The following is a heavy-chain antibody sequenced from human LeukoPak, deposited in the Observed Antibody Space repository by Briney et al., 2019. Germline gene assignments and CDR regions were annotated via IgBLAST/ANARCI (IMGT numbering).Heavy chain of an antibody. Sequence: GESLKISCKGSGYTFRSYWISWVRQMPGKGLGWVGRVGPSDSNTNYGPAFQGHVTISADKSKNTVYLQWSSLKASDTAMYFCAKGAAAGGCDYWGRGTLVTASS. D-gene: IGHD6-25*01. CDR2: VGPSDSNT. CDR1: GYTFRSYW. V-gene: IGHV5-10-1*01. CDR3: AKGAAAGGCDY. J-gene: IGHJ4*02.